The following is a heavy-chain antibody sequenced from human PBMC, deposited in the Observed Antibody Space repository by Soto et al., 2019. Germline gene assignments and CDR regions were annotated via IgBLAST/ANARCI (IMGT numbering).Heavy chain of an antibody. Sequence: GSLRLSCAGSGFTPTTTPLSWVRQPPGKGLEWVATVSGAASHTYYVDSVRGRFFISRDNSKNTVTLQMNNLTVDDTAVYYCATSFRYFDNWGQGTRVTVSS. J-gene: IGHJ4*02. D-gene: IGHD3-9*01. CDR2: VSGAASHT. CDR1: GFTPTTTP. CDR3: ATSFRYFDN. V-gene: IGHV3-23*01.